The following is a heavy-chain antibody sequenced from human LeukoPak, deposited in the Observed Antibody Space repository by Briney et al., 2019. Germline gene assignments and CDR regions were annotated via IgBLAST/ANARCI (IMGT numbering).Heavy chain of an antibody. V-gene: IGHV4-34*01. CDR1: GGSFSGYY. Sequence: SETLSLTCAVYGGSFSGYYWSWIRPPPGKGLEWIGEINHSGSTNYNPSLKSRVTISVDTSKNQFSLKLSSVTAADTAVYYCARRRRDDYVWGSYPPTTFDYWGQGTLVTVSS. CDR2: INHSGST. J-gene: IGHJ4*02. D-gene: IGHD3-16*01. CDR3: ARRRRDDYVWGSYPPTTFDY.